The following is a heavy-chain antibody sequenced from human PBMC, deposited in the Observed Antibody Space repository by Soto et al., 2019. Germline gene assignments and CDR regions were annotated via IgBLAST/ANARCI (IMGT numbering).Heavy chain of an antibody. CDR3: AITPNCGRACSADSYWFFDL. J-gene: IGHJ2*01. D-gene: IGHD2-21*02. V-gene: IGHV3-23*01. Sequence: EVQLLESGGNLVQPGGSLRLSCAASGLTFSNYSMSWVRQAPGKGLEWVSAISGGGLSTYYADSVKGRFTISRDNSRNTLFLKMSALRAQDTAVYYCAITPNCGRACSADSYWFFDLWGRGTLVTVSS. CDR2: ISGGGLST. CDR1: GLTFSNYS.